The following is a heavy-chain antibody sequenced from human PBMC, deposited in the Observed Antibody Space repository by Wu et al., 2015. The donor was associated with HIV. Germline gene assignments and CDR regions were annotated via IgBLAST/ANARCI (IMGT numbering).Heavy chain of an antibody. CDR2: IIPIFGTA. Sequence: QVQLVQSGAEVKKPGSSVKVSCKASGGTFSSYAISWVRQAPGQGLEWMGGIIPIFGTANYAQKFQGRVTITTDESTSTAYMELSSLRSEDTAVYYCASSGSQDDRFAFDIWGPRGQWVTVSS. CDR3: ASSGSQDDRFAFDI. CDR1: GGTFSSYA. D-gene: IGHD3-10*01. J-gene: IGHJ3*02. V-gene: IGHV1-69*05.